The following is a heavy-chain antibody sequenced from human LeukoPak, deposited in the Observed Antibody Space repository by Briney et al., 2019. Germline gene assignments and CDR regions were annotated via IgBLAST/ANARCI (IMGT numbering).Heavy chain of an antibody. CDR1: GYTFTSHG. V-gene: IGHV1-18*01. CDR2: ISAYNGNT. J-gene: IGHJ4*02. Sequence: VASVKVSCKASGYTFTSHGISWVRQAPGQGLEWMGWISAYNGNTNYAQKLQGRVTMTTDTSTSTAYMELRSLRSDDTAVYYCAVTNYYDSSGYYMMIDYWGQGTLVTVSS. D-gene: IGHD3-22*01. CDR3: AVTNYYDSSGYYMMIDY.